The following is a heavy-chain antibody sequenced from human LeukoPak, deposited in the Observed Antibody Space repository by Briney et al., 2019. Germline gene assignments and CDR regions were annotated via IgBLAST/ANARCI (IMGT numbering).Heavy chain of an antibody. CDR2: IIPIFGTA. J-gene: IGHJ4*02. CDR1: GGTFSSYA. CDR3: ASVGRFLEWLSPFDY. Sequence: ASVKVSCKASGGTFSSYAISWVRQAPGQGLEWMGGIIPIFGTANYAQKFQGRVTITADESTSTAYMELSSLRSEDTAVYYCASVGRFLEWLSPFDYWGQGTLVTVSS. V-gene: IGHV1-69*13. D-gene: IGHD3-3*01.